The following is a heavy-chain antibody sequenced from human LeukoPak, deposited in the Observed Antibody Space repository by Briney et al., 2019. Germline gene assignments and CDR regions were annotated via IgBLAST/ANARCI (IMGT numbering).Heavy chain of an antibody. V-gene: IGHV1-18*04. CDR1: GYSFTDYY. Sequence: ASVKVSCKASGYSFTDYYIHWVRQAPGQGLEWMAWISGYNGKTNYAQNLQGRVTMTTDTSTTTAYMELRSLRSDDTAVYYCARDYGEGRVATIPLAYWGQGTLVTVSS. J-gene: IGHJ4*02. D-gene: IGHD5-12*01. CDR3: ARDYGEGRVATIPLAY. CDR2: ISGYNGKT.